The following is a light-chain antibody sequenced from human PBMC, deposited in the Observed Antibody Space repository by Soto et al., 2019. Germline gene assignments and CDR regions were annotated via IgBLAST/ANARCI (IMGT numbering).Light chain of an antibody. V-gene: IGKV1-5*03. Sequence: DIPMTQSPSTLSASVGDRVTITCRASQTISSWLAWYQQKPGKAPKLLIYEASSSEVGVPPRFSGSGFGTEFTLTISSLQPDDFATYYCQYYKEYSTFGQGTRLEIK. J-gene: IGKJ1*01. CDR2: EAS. CDR1: QTISSW. CDR3: QYYKEYST.